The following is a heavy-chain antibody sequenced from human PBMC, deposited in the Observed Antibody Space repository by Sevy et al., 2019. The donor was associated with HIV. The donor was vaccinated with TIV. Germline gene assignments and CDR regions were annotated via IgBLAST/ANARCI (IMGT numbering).Heavy chain of an antibody. CDR1: GGSISAYY. CDR3: ARAPPVRSGDDSLNWFAP. CDR2: IHYPGNT. Sequence: SETLSLTCTVSGGSISAYYWSWIRQPPGKGLEWIGYIHYPGNTKYNPSLESQVTISVDTSKNQFSLKLSSVTASDTAIYYCARAPPVRSGDDSLNWFAPWGQGTLVTVSS. V-gene: IGHV4-59*01. D-gene: IGHD5-12*01. J-gene: IGHJ5*02.